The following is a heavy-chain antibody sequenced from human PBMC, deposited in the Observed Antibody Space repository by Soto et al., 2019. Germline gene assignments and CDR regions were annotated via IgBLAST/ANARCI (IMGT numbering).Heavy chain of an antibody. CDR3: AKDLGAGSCYDY. D-gene: IGHD2-15*01. V-gene: IGHV3-23*01. CDR2: ITGSGGST. CDR1: GFTFSTYA. Sequence: GGSLRLSCAASGFTFSTYAMIWFRQASGKGLEWVSVITGSGGSTYYADSVKGRFTISRDTSKNTLFLQMNSLRAEDTAVYYCAKDLGAGSCYDYWGQGTLVTVSS. J-gene: IGHJ4*02.